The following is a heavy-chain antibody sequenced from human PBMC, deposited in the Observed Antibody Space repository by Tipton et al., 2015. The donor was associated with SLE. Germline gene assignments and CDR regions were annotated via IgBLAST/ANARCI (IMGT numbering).Heavy chain of an antibody. J-gene: IGHJ4*02. CDR2: ICCGGST. V-gene: IGHV4-4*07. D-gene: IGHD2-2*01. CDR3: VVCSPSSCSYFDY. CDR1: GGSITNYY. Sequence: LRLSCAVSGGSITNYYWGWVRQPAGKGLGWIGRICCGGSTKYNPSLDSRVSLSVDASKDQFSLKLSSVTAADTAVYYCVVCSPSSCSYFDYWGQGRLVTVSS.